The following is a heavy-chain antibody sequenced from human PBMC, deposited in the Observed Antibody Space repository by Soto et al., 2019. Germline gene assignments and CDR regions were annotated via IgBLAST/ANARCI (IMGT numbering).Heavy chain of an antibody. J-gene: IGHJ4*02. V-gene: IGHV3-30*18. CDR3: AKDRGTSCIFDY. CDR1: GFTLSSYG. D-gene: IGHD2-2*01. CDR2: ISYDGSNK. Sequence: LRLSCAASGFTLSSYGMHWVRQAPGKGLEWVAVISYDGSNKYYADSVKGRFTISRDDSKNTLYLQMNSLRAEDTAVYYCAKDRGTSCIFDYWGQGTLVTVSS.